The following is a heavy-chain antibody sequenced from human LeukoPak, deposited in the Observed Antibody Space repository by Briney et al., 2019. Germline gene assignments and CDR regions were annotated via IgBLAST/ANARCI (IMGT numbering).Heavy chain of an antibody. Sequence: SETLSLTCTVSGGSISSGSYYWSWIRQPAGKGLEWIGRIYTSGSTNYNPSLKSRVTISVDTSKNQFSLKLSSVTAADTAVYYCVRGGAMTPAYWGQGTLVTVSS. CDR1: GGSISSGSYY. CDR3: VRGGAMTPAY. CDR2: IYTSGST. D-gene: IGHD4-17*01. V-gene: IGHV4-61*02. J-gene: IGHJ4*02.